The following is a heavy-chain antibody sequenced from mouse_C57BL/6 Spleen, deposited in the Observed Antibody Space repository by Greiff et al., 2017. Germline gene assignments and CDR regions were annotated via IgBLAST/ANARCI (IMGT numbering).Heavy chain of an antibody. CDR3: ARERNGSFAY. J-gene: IGHJ3*01. Sequence: VQLQQSGPELVKPGASVKISCKASGYAFSSSWMNWVKQRPGKGLEWIGRIYPGDGDTNYNGKFKGKATLTADKSSSTAYMQLSSLTSEDSEVYFCARERNGSFAYWGQGTLVTVSA. CDR1: GYAFSSSW. V-gene: IGHV1-82*01. CDR2: IYPGDGDT. D-gene: IGHD1-1*01.